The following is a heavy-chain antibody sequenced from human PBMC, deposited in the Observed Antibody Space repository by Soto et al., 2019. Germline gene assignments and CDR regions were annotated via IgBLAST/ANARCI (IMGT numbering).Heavy chain of an antibody. CDR1: GFSFSTHG. CDR3: AKDLKASGGHSGTLNYYYGMDV. Sequence: QVQLVESGGGVVQPGRSLRLSCASSGFSFSTHGMQWVRQAPGKGLEWVAIISYDGFIKYSADDVKGRFTISRDNSKNTLFLHMDSLRAEASAVYYCAKDLKASGGHSGTLNYYYGMDVWGQGTTVIVSS. V-gene: IGHV3-30*18. J-gene: IGHJ6*02. CDR2: ISYDGFIK. D-gene: IGHD3-10*01.